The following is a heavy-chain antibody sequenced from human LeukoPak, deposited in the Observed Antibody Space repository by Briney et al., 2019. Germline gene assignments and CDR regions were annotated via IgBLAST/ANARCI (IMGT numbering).Heavy chain of an antibody. CDR3: AKGASSSDGGDFDY. CDR2: ISWNRGSI. Sequence: GGSLRLSCAASGFTFDDYAMHWVRQAPGKGLEWVSGISWNRGSIGYADSVKGRFTISRDNAKNSLYLQMNSLRAEDTALYYCAKGASSSDGGDFDYWGQGTLVTVSS. D-gene: IGHD6-6*01. CDR1: GFTFDDYA. V-gene: IGHV3-9*01. J-gene: IGHJ4*02.